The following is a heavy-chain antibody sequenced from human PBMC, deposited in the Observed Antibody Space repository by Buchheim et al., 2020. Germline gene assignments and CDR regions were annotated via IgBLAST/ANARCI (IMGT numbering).Heavy chain of an antibody. V-gene: IGHV3-21*01. CDR1: GFTFSSYS. J-gene: IGHJ4*02. Sequence: EVQLVESGGGLVQPGGSLRLSCAASGFTFSSYSMNWVRQAPGRGLEWVSSISSTSSYIFYAESVQGRFTISRDNAKNSLYLQMNSLRAEDTAVYYCAGVSSITATVATAYWGQGTL. D-gene: IGHD1-20*01. CDR2: ISSTSSYI. CDR3: AGVSSITATVATAY.